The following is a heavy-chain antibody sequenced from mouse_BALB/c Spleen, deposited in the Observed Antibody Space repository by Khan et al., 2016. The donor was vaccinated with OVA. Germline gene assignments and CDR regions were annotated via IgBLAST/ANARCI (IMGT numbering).Heavy chain of an antibody. V-gene: IGHV1-4*01. J-gene: IGHJ3*01. CDR2: INPSNDYT. CDR3: ARSGQLGLRGGFTY. CDR1: GYTFTTYT. Sequence: VQLQQSGAELARPGASVKMSCKTSGYTFTTYTLHWVKQRPGRSLEWIGYINPSNDYTNYNQKFKDKSTLTADKSSSTAYMQLSRLTSEDSAVYYCARSGQLGLRGGFTYWGQGTLVTVSA. D-gene: IGHD3-2*01.